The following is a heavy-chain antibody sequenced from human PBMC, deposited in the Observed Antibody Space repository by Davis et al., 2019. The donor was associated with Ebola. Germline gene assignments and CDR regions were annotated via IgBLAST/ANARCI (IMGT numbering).Heavy chain of an antibody. D-gene: IGHD3-3*01. Sequence: GESLKISCEASGFTFSTYWMSWVRQAPGKGLEWVANIKQDGSEKYYVDSVKGRFTISRDNAKNTLYLQMNSLRAEDTAVYYCARLDYDFWSGYYKGWFDPWGQGTLVTVSS. CDR3: ARLDYDFWSGYYKGWFDP. J-gene: IGHJ5*02. CDR1: GFTFSTYW. V-gene: IGHV3-7*01. CDR2: IKQDGSEK.